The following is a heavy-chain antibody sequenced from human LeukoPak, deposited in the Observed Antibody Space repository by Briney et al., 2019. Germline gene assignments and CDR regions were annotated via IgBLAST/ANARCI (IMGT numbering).Heavy chain of an antibody. J-gene: IGHJ4*02. CDR2: ISYDGSIK. Sequence: GGSLRLSCAASRFXFSSYGIHWVRQAPGKGLEWVAVISYDGSIKYYADSVKGRFTISRDNSKNTLYLQMNSLRTEDTAVYYCAKDPFDYSNYPHTAGFDYWGQGTLVTVSS. CDR3: AKDPFDYSNYPHTAGFDY. D-gene: IGHD4-11*01. CDR1: RFXFSSYG. V-gene: IGHV3-30*18.